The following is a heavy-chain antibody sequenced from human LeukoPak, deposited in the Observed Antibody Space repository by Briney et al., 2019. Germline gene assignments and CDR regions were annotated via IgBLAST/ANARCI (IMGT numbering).Heavy chain of an antibody. CDR3: AKTAGFQTYYYYYYMDV. Sequence: GGSLRLSCAASGFTFSSYEMNWVRQAPGKGLEWVSYISSSGSTIYYADSVKGRFTISRDNAKNSLYLQMNSLRAEDTAVYYCAKTAGFQTYYYYYYMDVWGKGTTVTISS. CDR2: ISSSGSTI. V-gene: IGHV3-48*03. CDR1: GFTFSSYE. D-gene: IGHD3-3*01. J-gene: IGHJ6*03.